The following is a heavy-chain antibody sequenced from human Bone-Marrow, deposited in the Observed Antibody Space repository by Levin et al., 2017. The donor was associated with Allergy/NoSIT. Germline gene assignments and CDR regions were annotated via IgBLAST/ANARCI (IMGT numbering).Heavy chain of an antibody. CDR2: IYHSGST. CDR3: ASTPVTTYYYGMDV. D-gene: IGHD4-17*01. CDR1: GGSISSGGYS. J-gene: IGHJ6*02. V-gene: IGHV4-30-2*01. Sequence: SETLSLTCAVSGGSISSGGYSWSWIRQPPGTGLEWIVYIYHSGSTYYNPSLKSRVTISVDRSKNQFSLKLSSVTAADTAVYYCASTPVTTYYYGMDVWGQGTTVTVSS.